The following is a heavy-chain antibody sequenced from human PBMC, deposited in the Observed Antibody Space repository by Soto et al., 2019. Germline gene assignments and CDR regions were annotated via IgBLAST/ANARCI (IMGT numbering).Heavy chain of an antibody. V-gene: IGHV4-39*01. CDR2: IYYSGST. CDR1: GGSFSSSSYY. D-gene: IGHD5-12*01. Sequence: SDTLSLTCTVSGGSFSSSSYYLGWIRQPPGKGLEWIGSIYYSGSTYYNPSLKSRVTISVDTSKTQFSLKLSSVTAADSAVYYCARQKYSGYDGGLDYWGQGTLVTVSS. J-gene: IGHJ4*02. CDR3: ARQKYSGYDGGLDY.